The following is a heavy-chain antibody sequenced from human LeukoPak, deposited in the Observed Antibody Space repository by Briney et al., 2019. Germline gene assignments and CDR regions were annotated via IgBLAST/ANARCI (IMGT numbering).Heavy chain of an antibody. V-gene: IGHV3-23*01. J-gene: IGHJ4*02. CDR3: AKGSITMVRGVIIWQNYFDY. CDR2: ISGSGGST. D-gene: IGHD3-10*01. CDR1: GFTFSSYA. Sequence: PGGSLRLSCAASGFTFSSYAMSWVRQAPGKGLEWVSAISGSGGSTYYADSVKGRFTISRDNSKNTLYLQMNSLRAEDTAVYYCAKGSITMVRGVIIWQNYFDYWGQGTLVTVSS.